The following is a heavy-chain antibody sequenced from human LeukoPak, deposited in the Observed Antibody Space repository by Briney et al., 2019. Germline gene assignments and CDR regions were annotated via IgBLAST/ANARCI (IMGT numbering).Heavy chain of an antibody. J-gene: IGHJ4*02. Sequence: GGSLRLSCAASGFTFSSYAMHWVRQAPGKGLEWVAVISYDGSNKYYADSVKGRFTISRDNSKNTLYLQMDRLSAEDTAVYYCARGTIVVVIDYWGQGTLVTVSS. CDR2: ISYDGSNK. CDR1: GFTFSSYA. V-gene: IGHV3-30*04. CDR3: ARGTIVVVIDY. D-gene: IGHD3-22*01.